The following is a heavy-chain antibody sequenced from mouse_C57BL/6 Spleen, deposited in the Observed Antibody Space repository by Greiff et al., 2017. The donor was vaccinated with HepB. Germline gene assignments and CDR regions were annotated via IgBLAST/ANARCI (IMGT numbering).Heavy chain of an antibody. J-gene: IGHJ3*01. D-gene: IGHD2-12*01. Sequence: EVQLQESGPGLVKPSQTVFLTCTVTGISITTGNFRWSWIRQFPGNKLEWIGYIYYSGTITDNPSLTIRTTIASDTPKNQFILEMNSWTAEDIATYCCAREDDEGVAYWGQGTLVTVSA. V-gene: IGHV3-5*01. CDR3: AREDDEGVAY. CDR1: GISITTGNFR. CDR2: IYYSGTI.